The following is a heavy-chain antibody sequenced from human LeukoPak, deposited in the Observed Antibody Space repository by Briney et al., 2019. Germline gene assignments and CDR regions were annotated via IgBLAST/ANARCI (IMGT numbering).Heavy chain of an antibody. J-gene: IGHJ4*02. CDR1: GFTVSSNY. D-gene: IGHD3-9*01. CDR2: IYSGGST. V-gene: IGHV3-53*01. CDR3: AKEIRRYYDILTGYQYLFDY. Sequence: GGSLRLSCAASGFTVSSNYMSWVRQAPGKGLEGVSVIYSGGSTYYADSVKCRFTISRDNSKNTLYVQMNSLRAEDTAVYYCAKEIRRYYDILTGYQYLFDYWGQGTLVTVSS.